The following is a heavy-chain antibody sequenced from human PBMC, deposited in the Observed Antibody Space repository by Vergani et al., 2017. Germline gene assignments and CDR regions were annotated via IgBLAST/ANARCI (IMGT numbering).Heavy chain of an antibody. Sequence: QVTLKESGPVLVKPTETLTLTCTVSGFSLSNARMGVSWIRQPPGKALEWLAHIFSHDEKSYSTSLKSRFTISKDTSKSQVVLTMTNMDPVDTANYYCAHSTYYDFWSGYVGFAENSNWFDPWGQGTLVTVSS. J-gene: IGHJ5*02. V-gene: IGHV2-26*01. CDR1: GFSLSNARMG. D-gene: IGHD3-3*01. CDR3: AHSTYYDFWSGYVGFAENSNWFDP. CDR2: IFSHDEK.